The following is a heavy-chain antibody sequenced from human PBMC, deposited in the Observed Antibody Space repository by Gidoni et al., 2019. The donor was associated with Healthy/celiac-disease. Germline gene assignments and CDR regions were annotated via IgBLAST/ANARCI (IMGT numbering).Heavy chain of an antibody. CDR3: ARIDYDFWSGSNLFDY. D-gene: IGHD3-3*01. V-gene: IGHV1-3*01. J-gene: IGHJ4*02. Sequence: QVQLVQSGAEVKKTGASVKVSCKASGYTFTSYAMHWVRQAPGQRLEWMGWINAGNGNTKYSQKFQGRVTSTRDTSASTAYMELSSLRSEDTAVYYCARIDYDFWSGSNLFDYWGQGTLVTVSS. CDR1: GYTFTSYA. CDR2: INAGNGNT.